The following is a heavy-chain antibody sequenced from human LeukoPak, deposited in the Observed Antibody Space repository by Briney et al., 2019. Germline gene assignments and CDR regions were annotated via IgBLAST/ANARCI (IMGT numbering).Heavy chain of an antibody. V-gene: IGHV4-39*01. Sequence: SETLSLTCTVSGASISRSDYFWGWIRQPPGKGLEWIGSIYYSGSTYYSPSLKGRVTISVDTSKNQFSLKLNSVTAADTAVYYCARSSEYGDPFNYWGQGSLVTVSS. CDR1: GASISRSDYF. CDR2: IYYSGST. D-gene: IGHD4-17*01. J-gene: IGHJ4*02. CDR3: ARSSEYGDPFNY.